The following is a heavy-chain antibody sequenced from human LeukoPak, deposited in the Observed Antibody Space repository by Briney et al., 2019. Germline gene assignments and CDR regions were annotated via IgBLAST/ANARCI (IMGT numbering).Heavy chain of an antibody. CDR3: AHRSARYRYEFDY. CDR1: GFSLSTGGLG. Sequence: APSPTLVHPPPPLTLTCTFSGFSLSTGGLGVGWMRQSPGKALEWLALIYWNDDLRFRASLKSRLTITKHTSKTQVVFTMTYMDPVDTATYYCAHRSARYRYEFDYWGQGTLVTVSS. J-gene: IGHJ4*02. D-gene: IGHD2-2*02. CDR2: IYWNDDL. V-gene: IGHV2-5*01.